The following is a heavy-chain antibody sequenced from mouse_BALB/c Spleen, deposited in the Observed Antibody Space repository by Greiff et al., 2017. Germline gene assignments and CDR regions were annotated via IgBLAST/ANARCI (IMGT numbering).Heavy chain of an antibody. D-gene: IGHD2-1*01. CDR1: GFTFSSYY. J-gene: IGHJ3*01. CDR3: ARRHYGNWSLAY. Sequence: EVKVVESGGGLVKLGGSLKLSCAASGFTFSSYYMSWVRQTPEKRLELVAAINSNGGSTYYPDTVKGRFTISRDNAKNTLYLQMSSLKSEDTALYYCARRHYGNWSLAYWGQGTLVTVSA. CDR2: INSNGGST. V-gene: IGHV5-6-2*01.